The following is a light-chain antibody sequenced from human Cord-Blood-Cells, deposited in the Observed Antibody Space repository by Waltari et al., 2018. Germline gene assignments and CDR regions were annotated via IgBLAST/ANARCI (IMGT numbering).Light chain of an antibody. Sequence: EIVLTQSPGTLSLSPGERATLSCRASQSVSSSYLAWYQQKPGQAPRHLIYGASSRATGXXXRFSXXGSGTDFTLTISRLEPEDFAVYYCQQYGXSPPLTFGGGTKVEIK. CDR1: QSVSSSY. J-gene: IGKJ4*01. CDR2: GAS. CDR3: QQYGXSPPLT. V-gene: IGKV3-20*01.